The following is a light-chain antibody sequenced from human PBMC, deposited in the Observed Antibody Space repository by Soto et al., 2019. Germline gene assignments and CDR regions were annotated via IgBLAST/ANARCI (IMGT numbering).Light chain of an antibody. Sequence: QSALTQPASVSGSPGQSITISCTGTSSDIGGFNYVSWYQHHPGKAPKLIISEVTKRPSGISHRFSGSKSGNTASLTIFGLQAEDEADYYCSSFTRSTAVVFGGGTKLTVL. V-gene: IGLV2-14*01. CDR3: SSFTRSTAVV. CDR2: EVT. J-gene: IGLJ2*01. CDR1: SSDIGGFNY.